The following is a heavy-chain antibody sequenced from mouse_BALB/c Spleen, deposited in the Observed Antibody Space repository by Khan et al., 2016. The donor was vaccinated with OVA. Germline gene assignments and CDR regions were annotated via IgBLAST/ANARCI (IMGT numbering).Heavy chain of an antibody. CDR3: ARNSYGYDFTY. CDR1: GFSLITYG. Sequence: VELVESGPGLVQPSQSLSITCTVSGFSLITYGVHWVRQSPGKGLEWLGVIWSGGSTAYYAAFISRLNISTDNSKSHVFFKMNSLQADDTAIYYCARNSYGYDFTYWGRGTLVTVSA. J-gene: IGHJ3*01. D-gene: IGHD2-2*01. CDR2: IWSGGST. V-gene: IGHV2-4-1*01.